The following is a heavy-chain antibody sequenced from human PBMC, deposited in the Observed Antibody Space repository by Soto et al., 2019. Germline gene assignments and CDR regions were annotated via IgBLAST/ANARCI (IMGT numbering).Heavy chain of an antibody. CDR2: LSFEASKK. Sequence: QVQLVESGGGVVQPGRSLRLSCAASGFNCSAYGMHWVRQAPGTGLELVALLSFEASKKYYADSVKGRFTISRDTSRNTLYLQMNSLRVEDTAVYYCRVGVADWGQGTRVTVSS. CDR3: RVGVAD. J-gene: IGHJ4*02. CDR1: GFNCSAYG. D-gene: IGHD1-26*01. V-gene: IGHV3-30*03.